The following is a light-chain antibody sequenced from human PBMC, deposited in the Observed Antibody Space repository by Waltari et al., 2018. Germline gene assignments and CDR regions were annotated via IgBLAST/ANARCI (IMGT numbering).Light chain of an antibody. V-gene: IGKV1-NL1*01. J-gene: IGKJ4*01. CDR1: QGISNS. CDR3: QQYYSIALN. CDR2: AAS. Sequence: DIQMTQSPSSLSAYVGDRVTISCQASQGISNSLALYQHNPGKAPKLLLYAASRLENGVPSRFSGSGSGTDYTLTISSLQPEDFATYYCQQYYSIALNFGGGTKVEIK.